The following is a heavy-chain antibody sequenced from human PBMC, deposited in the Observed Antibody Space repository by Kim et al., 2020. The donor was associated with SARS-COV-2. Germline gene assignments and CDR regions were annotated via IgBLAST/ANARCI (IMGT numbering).Heavy chain of an antibody. CDR1: GGSCSGDY. Sequence: SETLSLTCAVYGGSCSGDYWSWISQPPGKGREWIGEIKHSGSTNYNPALKSRVTISVDTSKTQFSLKLSSVTAADTAVYYCARGGSRGGIAARGGMDLWGQVSTITVSS. CDR2: IKHSGST. J-gene: IGHJ6*02. CDR3: ARGGSRGGIAARGGMDL. V-gene: IGHV4-34*01. D-gene: IGHD6-13*01.